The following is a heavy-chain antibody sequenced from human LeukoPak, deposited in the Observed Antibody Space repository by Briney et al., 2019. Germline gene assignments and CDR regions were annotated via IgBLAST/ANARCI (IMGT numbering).Heavy chain of an antibody. J-gene: IGHJ4*02. CDR1: GXSISSYY. D-gene: IGHD2-15*01. V-gene: IGHV4-59*01. CDR2: IYYSGST. CDR3: ARRYCSGGSCYPYYFDY. Sequence: SETLSLTCTVSGXSISSYYWSWIRQPPGKGLEWIGYIYYSGSTNYNPSLKSRVTISVDTSKNQFSLKLSSVTAADTAVYYCARRYCSGGSCYPYYFDYWGQGTLVTVSS.